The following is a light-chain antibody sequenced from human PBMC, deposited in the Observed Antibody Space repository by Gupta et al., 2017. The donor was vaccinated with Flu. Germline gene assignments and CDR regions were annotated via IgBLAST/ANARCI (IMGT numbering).Light chain of an antibody. CDR1: QSVSSSY. CDR2: GAS. V-gene: IGKV3-20*01. CDR3: QQYGSSPRFT. Sequence: EILLTQSPGTLSLSPGERATLSCSASQSVSSSYLAWYQQKPGQAPRLLIYGASSRATGIPDRFSGSGSGTDFTLTISRLEPEDFAVYYCQQYGSSPRFTFGPGTKVDIK. J-gene: IGKJ3*01.